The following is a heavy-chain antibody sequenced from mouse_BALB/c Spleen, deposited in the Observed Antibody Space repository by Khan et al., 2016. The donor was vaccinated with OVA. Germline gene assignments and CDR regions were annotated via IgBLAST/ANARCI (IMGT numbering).Heavy chain of an antibody. D-gene: IGHD2-2*01. CDR3: TRHGFVAWFTY. Sequence: VQLKQSGPELMKPGASVKISCKASGYSFTNYYIHWVIQSHGKSLEWIGYIDPFSGGTTYNQKFKGKATLTVDKSSSTAYIHLSNLTSEDSAVYYCTRHGFVAWFTYWGQGTLDTVSA. V-gene: IGHV1S135*01. CDR2: IDPFSGGT. CDR1: GYSFTNYY. J-gene: IGHJ3*01.